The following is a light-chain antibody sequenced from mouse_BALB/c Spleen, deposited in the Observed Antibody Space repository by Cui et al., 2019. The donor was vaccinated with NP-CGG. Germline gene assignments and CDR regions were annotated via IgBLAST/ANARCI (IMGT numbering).Light chain of an antibody. V-gene: IGLV1*01. J-gene: IGLJ1*01. CDR2: GTN. CDR3: ALWYSNHWV. Sequence: QAVVTHETALTTYTGGTVTLTCRSNTGAVATINYANWVQEKPDHLFTGLIGGTNNRVPGVPARFSGSLIGDKAALTITGAQTEDEAIYFCALWYSNHWVFGGGTKLTVL. CDR1: TGAVATINY.